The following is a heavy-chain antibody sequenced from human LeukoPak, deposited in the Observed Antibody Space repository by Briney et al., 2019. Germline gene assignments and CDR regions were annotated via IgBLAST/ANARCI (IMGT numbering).Heavy chain of an antibody. CDR2: INAGNGNT. D-gene: IGHD3-3*01. CDR1: GYTFTIYT. V-gene: IGHV1-3*01. Sequence: GASVKVSSKASGYTFTIYTMHWVRQAPEQRLEWMGWINAGNGNTKYSQKFQGRVTITRDTSASTAYMELSSLRSGDTAVYYCARAGRRGYYAYWGQGTLVTVSS. J-gene: IGHJ4*02. CDR3: ARAGRRGYYAY.